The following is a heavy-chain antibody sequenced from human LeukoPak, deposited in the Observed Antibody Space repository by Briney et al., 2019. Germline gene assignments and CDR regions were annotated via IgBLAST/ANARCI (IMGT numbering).Heavy chain of an antibody. Sequence: ASVKVCCKASGYTFTNYGISWVRQAPGQGLEWMGWISAYNGNTNYAQKLQGRVTMTTDTATSTAYMELRSLRSDDTAVYYCAREPRTRDYYMDVWGKGTTVTVSS. V-gene: IGHV1-18*01. D-gene: IGHD1-14*01. CDR3: AREPRTRDYYMDV. CDR2: ISAYNGNT. J-gene: IGHJ6*03. CDR1: GYTFTNYG.